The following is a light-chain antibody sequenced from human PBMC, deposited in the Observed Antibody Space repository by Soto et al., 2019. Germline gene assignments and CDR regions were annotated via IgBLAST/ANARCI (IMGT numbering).Light chain of an antibody. V-gene: IGKV1-39*01. CDR1: QSISSS. Sequence: DIQMTQSPSSLSAYVGDRVTITCRASQSISSSLIWYQQKPWSAPKLLIYATSSLQSGVPSRFSGSGSGTDFTLNISSLQHEDFATYYCQQSYRTPYTFGHGTTLQIK. CDR3: QQSYRTPYT. CDR2: ATS. J-gene: IGKJ2*01.